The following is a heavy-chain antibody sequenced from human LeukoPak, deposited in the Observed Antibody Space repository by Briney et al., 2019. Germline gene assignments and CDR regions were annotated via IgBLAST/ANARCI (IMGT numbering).Heavy chain of an antibody. J-gene: IGHJ4*02. D-gene: IGHD2-15*01. Sequence: ASVKVSCKASGGTFSSYAISWVRQAPGQGLEWMGGIIPIFGTANYAQKFQGRVTITADESTSTAYMELSSLRSEDAAVYYCARDGDRVCSGGSCYRFDYWGQGTLVTVSS. CDR1: GGTFSSYA. V-gene: IGHV1-69*13. CDR3: ARDGDRVCSGGSCYRFDY. CDR2: IIPIFGTA.